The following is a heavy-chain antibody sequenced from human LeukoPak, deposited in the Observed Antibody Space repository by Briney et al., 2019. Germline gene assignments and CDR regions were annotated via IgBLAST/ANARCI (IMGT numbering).Heavy chain of an antibody. V-gene: IGHV3-21*01. CDR2: ISSSSSYI. CDR3: ASSVGALTLRY. CDR1: GFTFSSYS. J-gene: IGHJ4*02. D-gene: IGHD1-26*01. Sequence: GGSLRLSCAASGFTFSSYSMNWVRQAPGKGLEWLSSISSSSSYIYYADSVKGRFTISRDKAKNSVYLQMNSLRAEETAVYYCASSVGALTLRYWGQGTLVTVSS.